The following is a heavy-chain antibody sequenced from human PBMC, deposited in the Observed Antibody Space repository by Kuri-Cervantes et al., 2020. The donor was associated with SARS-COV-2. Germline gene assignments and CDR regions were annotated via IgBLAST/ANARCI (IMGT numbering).Heavy chain of an antibody. CDR2: IYSGGTT. CDR1: GFTVSANY. V-gene: IGHV3-53*01. Sequence: GGSLRLSCAASGFTVSANYMSWARQAPGKGLEWVSIIYSGGTTYYADSVKGRFTISRDNSKNTVNLQMNSLRGEDTALYYCARAGYSTGWFPDWYFDLRGRGTLVTDSS. J-gene: IGHJ2*01. CDR3: ARAGYSTGWFPDWYFDL. D-gene: IGHD6-19*01.